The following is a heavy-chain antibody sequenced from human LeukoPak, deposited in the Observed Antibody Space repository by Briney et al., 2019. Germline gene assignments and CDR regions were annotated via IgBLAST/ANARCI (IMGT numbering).Heavy chain of an antibody. CDR2: ISYDGSNE. D-gene: IGHD1/OR15-1a*01. CDR1: GFTFSSYA. CDR3: ASSQQTFDY. J-gene: IGHJ4*02. Sequence: PGRSLRLSCAASGFTFSSYAMHWVRQAPGKGLEWVAVISYDGSNEYYADSVKGRFTISRDNSKNTLYLQMNSLRAEDTAVHYCASSQQTFDYWGQGTLVTVSS. V-gene: IGHV3-30*04.